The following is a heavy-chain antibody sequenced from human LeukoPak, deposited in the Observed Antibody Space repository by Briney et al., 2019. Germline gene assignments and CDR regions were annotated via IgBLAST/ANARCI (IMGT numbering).Heavy chain of an antibody. CDR2: IYYSGST. D-gene: IGHD5-24*01. CDR3: ARDPSADGYNPNWFDP. CDR1: GGSISSYY. J-gene: IGHJ5*02. V-gene: IGHV4-59*01. Sequence: SETLSLTCTVSGGSISSYYWSWIRQPPGKGLEWIGYIYYSGSTNYNPSLKSRVTISVDTSKNQFSLKLSSVTAADTAVYYCARDPSADGYNPNWFDPWGQGTLVTVSS.